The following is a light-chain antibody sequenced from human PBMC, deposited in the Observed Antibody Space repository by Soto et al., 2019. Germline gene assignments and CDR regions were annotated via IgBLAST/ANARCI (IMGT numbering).Light chain of an antibody. V-gene: IGKV3-20*01. Sequence: EIVLTQSPGTLSLSPGEGATLSCRASQSISSNFLAWYQQKRGQAPRLLIHGASNRATGIPYRFSGSGSGTDFTLTITRREPEDFAVYYCQQYGGSPRTVGQGAKV. CDR3: QQYGGSPRT. CDR1: QSISSNF. CDR2: GAS. J-gene: IGKJ1*01.